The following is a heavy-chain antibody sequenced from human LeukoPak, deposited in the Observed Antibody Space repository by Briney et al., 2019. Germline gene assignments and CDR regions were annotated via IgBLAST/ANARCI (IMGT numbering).Heavy chain of an antibody. Sequence: GASVKVSCKASGYTFTSYDINWVRQATGQGLEWMGWMNPNSGNTGYAQKFQGRVTITRNTSISTAYMELSSLRSEDTAVYYCARGVFDDFWSGPWTNWFDPWGQGTLVTVSS. CDR2: MNPNSGNT. D-gene: IGHD3-3*01. V-gene: IGHV1-8*03. CDR3: ARGVFDDFWSGPWTNWFDP. CDR1: GYTFTSYD. J-gene: IGHJ5*02.